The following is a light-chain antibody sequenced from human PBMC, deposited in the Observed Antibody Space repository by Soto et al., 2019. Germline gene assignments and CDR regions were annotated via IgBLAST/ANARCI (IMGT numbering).Light chain of an antibody. J-gene: IGKJ1*01. Sequence: IVLTQFPDSLAVSLGERATLRCRSSQTLLYPSSNKNFLAWYQQKPGQPPKLLIYWASTRESGVPDRFRGGGSGTDFTLTIDSLQAEDVAVYYCQQYYNTLWTFGQGTKVDI. CDR3: QQYYNTLWT. V-gene: IGKV4-1*01. CDR1: QTLLYPSSNKNF. CDR2: WAS.